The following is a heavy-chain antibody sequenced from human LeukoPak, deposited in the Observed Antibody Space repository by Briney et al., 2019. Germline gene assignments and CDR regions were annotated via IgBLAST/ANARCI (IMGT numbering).Heavy chain of an antibody. CDR2: IYHSGST. V-gene: IGHV4-34*01. J-gene: IGHJ6*03. CDR3: ARGDSMIEGYYYMDV. D-gene: IGHD3-22*01. CDR1: GGPFRGYH. Sequence: PSETLSLTCAVYGGPFRGYHWSWLRQPPGKGLEWIGEIYHSGSTKYNPSLKSRVTISVDTSKNQFSLKLSSVTAADTAVYYCARGDSMIEGYYYMDVWGKGTTVTVSS.